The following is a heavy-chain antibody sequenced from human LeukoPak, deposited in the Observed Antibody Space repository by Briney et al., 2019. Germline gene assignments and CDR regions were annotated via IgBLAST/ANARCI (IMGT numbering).Heavy chain of an antibody. D-gene: IGHD2-2*01. V-gene: IGHV1-2*02. CDR2: INPNSGGT. Sequence: ASVKVSCKASGYTFTGYYMHWVRQAPGQGLEWMGWINPNSGGTNYAQKFQGRVTMTRDTSISTAYMELSRLRSDDTAVYYCASPGIVVVPAAMDYYYYGMDVWGQGTTVTVSS. J-gene: IGHJ6*02. CDR3: ASPGIVVVPAAMDYYYYGMDV. CDR1: GYTFTGYY.